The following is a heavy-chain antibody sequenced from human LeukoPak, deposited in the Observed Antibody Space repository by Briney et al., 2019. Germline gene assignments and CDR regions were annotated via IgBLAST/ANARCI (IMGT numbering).Heavy chain of an antibody. V-gene: IGHV1-2*02. D-gene: IGHD2-2*01. Sequence: ASVKVSCKASGYIFTGYYMRWVRQAPGQGLEWMGWINPNSGGTNYAQKFQGRVTMTRDTSISTAYMELSRLRSDDTAVYYCARGGAAYATMDVWGKGTTVTISS. CDR2: INPNSGGT. CDR3: ARGGAAYATMDV. J-gene: IGHJ6*04. CDR1: GYIFTGYY.